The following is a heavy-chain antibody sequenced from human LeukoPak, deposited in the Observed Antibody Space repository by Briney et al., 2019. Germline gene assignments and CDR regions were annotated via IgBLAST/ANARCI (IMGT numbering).Heavy chain of an antibody. J-gene: IGHJ4*02. V-gene: IGHV6-1*01. CDR2: TYYRSKWYN. D-gene: IGHD6-13*01. Sequence: SQTLSLTCAISGDSVSSNSAAWNWIRQSPSRGLEWLGRTYYRSKWYNDYAVSVKSRITINPDTSKNQFSLQLNSVTPGDTAVYYCARGWAAAGRGGLDYWGQGTLVTVSS. CDR1: GDSVSSNSAA. CDR3: ARGWAAAGRGGLDY.